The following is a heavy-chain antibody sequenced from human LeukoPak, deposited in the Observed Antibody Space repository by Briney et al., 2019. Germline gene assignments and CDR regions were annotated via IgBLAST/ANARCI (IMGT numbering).Heavy chain of an antibody. CDR2: IIPLFGTA. CDR1: GGTFSSYA. Sequence: SVKVSCKASGGTFSSYAISWVRQAPGQGLEGMGGIIPLFGTANYAQKFQGRVTITADESTSTAYMELSSLRSEDTAVYYCARELERVRAFDIWGQGTMVTVSS. J-gene: IGHJ3*02. D-gene: IGHD1-1*01. V-gene: IGHV1-69*01. CDR3: ARELERVRAFDI.